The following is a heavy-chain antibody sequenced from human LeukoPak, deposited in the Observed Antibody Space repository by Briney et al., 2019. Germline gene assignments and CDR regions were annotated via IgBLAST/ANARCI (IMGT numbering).Heavy chain of an antibody. CDR2: IYYSGST. V-gene: IGHV4-30-4*08. D-gene: IGHD3-22*01. Sequence: SETLSLTCTVSGGSMSSGSYYWGWIRQPPGKGLEWIGYIYYSGSTYYNPSLKSRVTIPVDTSKNQFSLKLSSVTAADTAVYYCARGDDSSGNFDYWGQGTLVTVSS. CDR1: GGSMSSGSYY. J-gene: IGHJ4*02. CDR3: ARGDDSSGNFDY.